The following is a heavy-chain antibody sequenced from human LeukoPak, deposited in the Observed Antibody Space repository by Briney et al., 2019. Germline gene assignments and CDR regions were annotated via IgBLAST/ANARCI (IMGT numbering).Heavy chain of an antibody. CDR3: ARARPVGEYDFWSGYLPYNWFDP. CDR1: GFTFSSYG. J-gene: IGHJ5*02. V-gene: IGHV3-30*02. D-gene: IGHD3-3*01. Sequence: GGSLRLXCAASGFTFSSYGMHWVRQAPGKGLEWVAFIRYDGSNKYYADSVKGRFTISRDNSKNTLYLQMNSLRAEDTAVYYCARARPVGEYDFWSGYLPYNWFDPWGQGTLVTVSS. CDR2: IRYDGSNK.